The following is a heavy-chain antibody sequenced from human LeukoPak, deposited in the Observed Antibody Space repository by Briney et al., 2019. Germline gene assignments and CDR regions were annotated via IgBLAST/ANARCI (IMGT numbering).Heavy chain of an antibody. J-gene: IGHJ6*02. V-gene: IGHV1-8*01. CDR2: MNPNRGNT. Sequence: ASVKVSCKASGYTFTSYDINWVRQATGQGLEWMGWMNPNRGNTGYAQKFQGRVTMTGNTSISTAYMELSSLRSEDTAVYYCARSPSYYDFWSGYYYYYGMDVWGQGTTVTVSS. CDR3: ARSPSYYDFWSGYYYYYGMDV. CDR1: GYTFTSYD. D-gene: IGHD3-3*01.